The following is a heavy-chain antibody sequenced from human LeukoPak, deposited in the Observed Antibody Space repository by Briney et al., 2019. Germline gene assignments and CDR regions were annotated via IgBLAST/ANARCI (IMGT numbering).Heavy chain of an antibody. Sequence: PGESLKISCKGSGYSFTTYWIGWVRQMPGKGLEWMGIIYPGDSDTRYSPSFQGQVTISVGKSISTAYLQWSSLKASDTAMYYCARLGGTVVTLYNWFDPWGQGTLVTVSS. V-gene: IGHV5-51*01. CDR2: IYPGDSDT. D-gene: IGHD4-23*01. CDR1: GYSFTTYW. J-gene: IGHJ5*02. CDR3: ARLGGTVVTLYNWFDP.